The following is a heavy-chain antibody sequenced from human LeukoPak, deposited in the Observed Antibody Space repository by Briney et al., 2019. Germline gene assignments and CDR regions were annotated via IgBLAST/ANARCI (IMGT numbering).Heavy chain of an antibody. D-gene: IGHD2-21*01. CDR2: ISADNGNT. Sequence: GASVKVSCKASGYTFSSYGISWVRQAPGQGLEWMGWISADNGNTNYVQKFQGRVTMARDTSTSTVYMELSSLRSEDTAMYYCAGVLWHPTNGGPFDIWGQGTMVTVSS. J-gene: IGHJ3*02. CDR1: GYTFSSYG. V-gene: IGHV1-18*01. CDR3: AGVLWHPTNGGPFDI.